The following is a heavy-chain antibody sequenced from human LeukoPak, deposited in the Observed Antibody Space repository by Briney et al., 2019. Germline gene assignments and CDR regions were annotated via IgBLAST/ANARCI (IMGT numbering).Heavy chain of an antibody. CDR3: ARDLIMITFGGVIL. D-gene: IGHD3-16*02. CDR1: GFTFSSYA. CDR2: ISSSSSTI. J-gene: IGHJ4*02. Sequence: GGSLRLSCAASGFTFSSYAMHWVRQAPGKGLEWVSYISSSSSTIYYADSVKGRFTISRDNAKNSLYLQMNSLRAEDTAVYYCARDLIMITFGGVILWGQGTLVTVSS. V-gene: IGHV3-48*04.